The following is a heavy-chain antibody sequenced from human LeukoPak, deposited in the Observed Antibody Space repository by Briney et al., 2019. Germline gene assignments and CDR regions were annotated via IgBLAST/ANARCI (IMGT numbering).Heavy chain of an antibody. V-gene: IGHV1-69*13. Sequence: ASVKVSCKASGGTFSSYAISWVRQAPGQGLEWMGGIIPISGTANYAQKFQGRVTITADESTSTAYMELSSLRSEDTAVYYRARALTRYCSSTSCYLGYFDYWGQGTLVTVSS. CDR1: GGTFSSYA. D-gene: IGHD2-2*01. CDR3: ARALTRYCSSTSCYLGYFDY. CDR2: IIPISGTA. J-gene: IGHJ4*02.